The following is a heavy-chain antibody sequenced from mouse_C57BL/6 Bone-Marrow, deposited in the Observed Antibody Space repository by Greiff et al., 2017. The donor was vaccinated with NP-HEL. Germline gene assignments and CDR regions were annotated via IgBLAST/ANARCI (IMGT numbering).Heavy chain of an antibody. V-gene: IGHV5-6*01. CDR2: ISSGGSYT. J-gene: IGHJ3*01. Sequence: VQLQQSGGDLVKPGGSLKLSCAASGFTFSSYGMSWVRQTPDKRLEWVATISSGGSYTYYPDSVKGRFTISRDNAKNTLYLQMSSLKSEDTAMYYCARQGSYSPFAYWGQGTLVTVSA. CDR3: ARQGSYSPFAY. D-gene: IGHD2-10*01. CDR1: GFTFSSYG.